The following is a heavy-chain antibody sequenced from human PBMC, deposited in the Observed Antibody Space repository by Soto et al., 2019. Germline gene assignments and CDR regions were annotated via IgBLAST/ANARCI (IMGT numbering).Heavy chain of an antibody. D-gene: IGHD1-26*01. Sequence: ASVEVSCKASGYTFTSYDINWVRQATGQGLEWMGWMSPNSGNTGYAQKFQGRVTMTRDTSISTAYMELRSLRSEDTAVYYCARALSGSFFEWGQGTMVTVS. CDR1: GYTFTSYD. CDR3: ARALSGSFFE. V-gene: IGHV1-8*01. CDR2: MSPNSGNT. J-gene: IGHJ3*01.